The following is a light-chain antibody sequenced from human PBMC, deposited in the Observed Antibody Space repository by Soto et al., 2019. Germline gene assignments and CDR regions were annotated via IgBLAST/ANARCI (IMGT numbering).Light chain of an antibody. V-gene: IGKV4-1*01. Sequence: IVVFPSPDSLSAFMGERATSNCKSSDRVLYSSNIKNCLAWYQQKPRQPPKLLFYWASTRASGGPPRFSGSGFGTDFTLTISSLQAEDASVYYCQQHYETPCTFGQGTKVEI. CDR1: DRVLYSSNIKNC. CDR3: QQHYETPCT. J-gene: IGKJ1*01. CDR2: WAS.